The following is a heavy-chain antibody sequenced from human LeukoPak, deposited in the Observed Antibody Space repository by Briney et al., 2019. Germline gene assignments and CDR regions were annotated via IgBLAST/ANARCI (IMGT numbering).Heavy chain of an antibody. D-gene: IGHD2-21*02. Sequence: GGSLRLSCAASGFTFSTYWMHWVRQAPGKGLVWVSRINSDGSRTTYADSVKGRFTISRDNAKNTLYLQMNSLRAEDTAVYYCASLVTTNPIDYCGQGTLVTVSS. CDR2: INSDGSRT. J-gene: IGHJ4*02. CDR3: ASLVTTNPIDY. V-gene: IGHV3-74*01. CDR1: GFTFSTYW.